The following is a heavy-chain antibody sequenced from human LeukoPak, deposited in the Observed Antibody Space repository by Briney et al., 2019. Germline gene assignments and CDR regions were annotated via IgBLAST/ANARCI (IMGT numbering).Heavy chain of an antibody. D-gene: IGHD2-21*02. CDR2: INHSGST. J-gene: IGHJ5*02. CDR3: ARAYCGGDCYFWFDP. CDR1: GGSFSGYY. V-gene: IGHV4-34*01. Sequence: SETPSLTCAVYGGSFSGYYWSWIRQPPGKGLEWIGEINHSGSTNYNPSLKSRVTISVDTSKNQFSLKLSSVAAADTAVYYCARAYCGGDCYFWFDPWGQGTLVTVSS.